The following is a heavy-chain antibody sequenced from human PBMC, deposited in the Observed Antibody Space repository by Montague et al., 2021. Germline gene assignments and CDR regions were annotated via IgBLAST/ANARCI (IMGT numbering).Heavy chain of an antibody. V-gene: IGHV3-7*01. J-gene: IGHJ5*01. CDR1: GITFDYYW. Sequence: SLRLSCAASGITFDYYWMSWVRQAPGKGLEWVANINEDGREKNYVDSVRGRFSISRDNTKNSLYLQMNSLRVEDTAVYYCARDRAAAGSWGHGTLVIVSS. CDR3: ARDRAAAGS. D-gene: IGHD6-13*01. CDR2: INEDGREK.